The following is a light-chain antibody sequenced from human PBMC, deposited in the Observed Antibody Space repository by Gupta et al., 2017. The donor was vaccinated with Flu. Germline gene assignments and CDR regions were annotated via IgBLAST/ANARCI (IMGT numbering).Light chain of an antibody. J-gene: IGLJ3*02. Sequence: NFMLTQPHSVSESPGKTVTISCTRSGGSIADNFVQWYQQRPGSPPTTVIYEDNQRPSGVPDRFSGSIDRSSNSASLTISRLQTEDEAAYYCQSYDSNVWVFGGGTSLTVL. CDR2: EDN. CDR1: GGSIADNF. V-gene: IGLV6-57*01. CDR3: QSYDSNVWV.